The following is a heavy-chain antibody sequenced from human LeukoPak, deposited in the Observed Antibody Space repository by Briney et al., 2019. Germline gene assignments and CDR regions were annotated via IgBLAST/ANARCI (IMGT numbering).Heavy chain of an antibody. CDR2: IYWDDDK. D-gene: IGHD6-13*01. Sequence: SGPTLVKPTQTLTLTCTFSGFSLSTSGVGVGWIRQPPGKALEWLALIYWDDDKRYRPSLKSRLTITKDTSKSQVVLTMTNMDPVDTATYYCAHRQGIAAAGMESFDYWGQGTLVTVSS. J-gene: IGHJ4*02. CDR1: GFSLSTSGVG. V-gene: IGHV2-5*02. CDR3: AHRQGIAAAGMESFDY.